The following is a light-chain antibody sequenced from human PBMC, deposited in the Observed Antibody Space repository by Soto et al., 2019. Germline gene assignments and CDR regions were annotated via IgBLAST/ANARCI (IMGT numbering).Light chain of an antibody. V-gene: IGLV2-14*01. CDR3: SSYTKNRPPVV. Sequence: QSALTQPASVSGSPGQSITISCTGTSGDIGSYTYVSWYQQYPGKAPKLLISEVTNRPSGVSNRFSGSKSGNTASLTISGIQAEEEAHYYCSSYTKNRPPVVFGGGTKVTVL. CDR2: EVT. CDR1: SGDIGSYTY. J-gene: IGLJ2*01.